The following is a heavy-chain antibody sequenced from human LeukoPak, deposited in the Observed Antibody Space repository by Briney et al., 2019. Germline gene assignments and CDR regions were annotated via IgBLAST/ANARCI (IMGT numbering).Heavy chain of an antibody. CDR2: ISDNGGGR. Sequence: GGSLRLSCGASGFIFRNYAMSWVRQAPGEGLEWVSGISDNGGGRYYADSVKGRFTISRDNSKNMLYLQMNSLRAEDTAVYYCARGPPNWGYDYWGPGTLVTVSS. V-gene: IGHV3-23*01. D-gene: IGHD7-27*01. CDR1: GFIFRNYA. CDR3: ARGPPNWGYDY. J-gene: IGHJ4*02.